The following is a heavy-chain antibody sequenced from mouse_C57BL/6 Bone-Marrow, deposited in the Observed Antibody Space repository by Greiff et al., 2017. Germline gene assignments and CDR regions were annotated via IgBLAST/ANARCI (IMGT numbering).Heavy chain of an antibody. J-gene: IGHJ2*01. D-gene: IGHD3-3*01. V-gene: IGHV1-82*01. CDR1: GYAFSSSW. Sequence: QVQLPQSGPELVKPGASVKISCKASGYAFSSSWMNWVKQRPGKGLECIGRIYPGDGDTNYNGKFKGKATLTADKSSSTAYMQLSSLTSVDSAVYFCAREGLDYWGQGTTLTVSS. CDR3: AREGLDY. CDR2: IYPGDGDT.